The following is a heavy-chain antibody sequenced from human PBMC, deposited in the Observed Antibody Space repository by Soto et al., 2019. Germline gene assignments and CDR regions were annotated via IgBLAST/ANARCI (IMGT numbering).Heavy chain of an antibody. CDR3: ARDSGYCSSGSCYYYGMDV. CDR2: INPNSGGT. Sequence: QVTLVQSGAEVKKPGASVKVSCKASGYTFTGYYMHWVRQAPGQGLEWMGWINPNSGGTNYAQKFQGWVTMTRDTTLSTAYMEWGRLRTDDTAVYYCARDSGYCSSGSCYYYGMDVWGQGTTVTVAS. J-gene: IGHJ6*02. V-gene: IGHV1-2*04. D-gene: IGHD2-15*01. CDR1: GYTFTGYY.